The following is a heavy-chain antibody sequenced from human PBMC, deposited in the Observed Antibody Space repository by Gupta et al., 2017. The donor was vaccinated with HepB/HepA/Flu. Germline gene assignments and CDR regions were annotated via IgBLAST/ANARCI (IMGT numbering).Heavy chain of an antibody. CDR1: GFTFSSYS. V-gene: IGHV3-48*02. CDR2: ISSASSTI. CDR3: ARVLYQSSFDY. Sequence: EVQLVESGGSLVQPGGYLSLSCAPSGFTFSSYSMNWVRQAPGKGLEWVSYISSASSTIYDADSVKGRFTISRDNAKNSLYLQMNGLRDEDTAVYYCARVLYQSSFDYWGPGTLVTVSA. D-gene: IGHD2-2*01. J-gene: IGHJ4*02.